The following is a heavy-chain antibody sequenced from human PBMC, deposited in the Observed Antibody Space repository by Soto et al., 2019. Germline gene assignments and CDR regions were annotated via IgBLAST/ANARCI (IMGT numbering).Heavy chain of an antibody. V-gene: IGHV1-69*02. D-gene: IGHD3-10*01. J-gene: IGHJ5*02. CDR1: GGTFSSYT. CDR2: IIPILGIA. CDR3: ARVLWFGELLSGPPSRWFDP. Sequence: QVQLVQSGAEVKKPGSSVKVSCKASGGTFSSYTISWVRQAPGQGLEWMGRIIPILGIANYAQKFQGRVTITADKSTSTAYMELSSLRSEDTAVYYCARVLWFGELLSGPPSRWFDPWGQGTLVTVSS.